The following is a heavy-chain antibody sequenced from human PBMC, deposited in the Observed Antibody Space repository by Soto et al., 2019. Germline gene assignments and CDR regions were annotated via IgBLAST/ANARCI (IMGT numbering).Heavy chain of an antibody. CDR2: LIGSGVST. CDR1: GSTFSTKP. J-gene: IGHJ4*02. D-gene: IGHD2-15*01. Sequence: EVQLLESGGGLVQPGGPRDPSFPAPGSTFSTKPLAGFARLPGKGLGGAPTLIGSGVSTYNADPVKGGFTISRDNSKNTLYLLMNSLRADDTAVYYCAKGGDGYCSGGSCYLIGVNFDYWGQGTLVTVSS. V-gene: IGHV3-23*01. CDR3: AKGGDGYCSGGSCYLIGVNFDY.